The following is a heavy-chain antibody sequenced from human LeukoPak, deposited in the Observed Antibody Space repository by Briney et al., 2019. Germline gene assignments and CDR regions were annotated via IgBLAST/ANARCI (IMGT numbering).Heavy chain of an antibody. V-gene: IGHV3-21*01. D-gene: IGHD3-16*01. J-gene: IGHJ4*02. CDR1: GFPFSGYS. Sequence: MPGGSLRLSCAASGFPFSGYSMNWVRQAPGKGLEWVSSISSSSSYIYYADSVKGRFTISRDNAKNSLYLQVNSLRAEDTAAYYCGRDWGGDGVFDYWGQGTLVTVSS. CDR3: GRDWGGDGVFDY. CDR2: ISSSSSYI.